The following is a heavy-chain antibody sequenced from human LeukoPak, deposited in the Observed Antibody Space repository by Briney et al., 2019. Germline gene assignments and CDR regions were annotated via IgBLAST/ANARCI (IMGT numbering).Heavy chain of an antibody. CDR3: AIGAHADSSHYYFDD. D-gene: IGHD3-10*01. CDR2: ITGRGGRT. Sequence: GGSLRLSCAASGFTFSRYGMSWVRQAPGKGLEWVSTITGRGGRTYNGDSVKGRFTISRDTSKNTVYLQMNSLRGDDTAVYYCAIGAHADSSHYYFDDWGEG. V-gene: IGHV3-23*01. J-gene: IGHJ4*02. CDR1: GFTFSRYG.